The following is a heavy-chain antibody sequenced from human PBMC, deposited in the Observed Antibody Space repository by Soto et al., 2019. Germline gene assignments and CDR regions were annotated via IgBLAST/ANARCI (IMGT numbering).Heavy chain of an antibody. CDR1: GFTFSSYA. D-gene: IGHD6-13*01. Sequence: EVQLLESGGGLVQPGGSLRLSCAASGFTFSSYAMSWVRQAPGKGLEWVSAISGSGGSTYYADSVKGRFTISRDNSKNTLYLQMNSLRSEDTAVYYCAKVRAAAGIQRWFDPWGQGTLVTVSS. CDR2: ISGSGGST. J-gene: IGHJ5*02. CDR3: AKVRAAAGIQRWFDP. V-gene: IGHV3-23*01.